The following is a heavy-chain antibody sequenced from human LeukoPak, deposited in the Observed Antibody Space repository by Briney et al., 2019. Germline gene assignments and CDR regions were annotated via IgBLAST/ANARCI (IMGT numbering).Heavy chain of an antibody. D-gene: IGHD6-13*01. V-gene: IGHV4-39*07. J-gene: IGHJ3*02. Sequence: PSETLSLTCTVSGDSIISSHFYWGWIRQPPGKGLEWIVSFYYSGNTYYDPSLKSRVSISIDTSKNQFSLKLTSMTAADTAVYYCAREDDSSSWYMYSSRAFDIWGQGTMVTVSS. CDR1: GDSIISSHFY. CDR3: AREDDSSSWYMYSSRAFDI. CDR2: FYYSGNT.